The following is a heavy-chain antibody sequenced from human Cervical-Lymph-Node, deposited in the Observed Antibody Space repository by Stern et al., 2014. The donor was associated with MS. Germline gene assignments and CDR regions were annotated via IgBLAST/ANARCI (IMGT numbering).Heavy chain of an antibody. D-gene: IGHD4-17*01. V-gene: IGHV1-69*01. Sequence: VKLVESGAEVKKPGSSVKVSCKASGGTFSSYAINWVRQAPGQGLEWVGGIIPIFGTANYAQKFQGRVTITADDSTSTVYMELSSLRSEDTAVFYCARPTTVTVGTMDVWGQGTTVPVSS. CDR2: IIPIFGTA. J-gene: IGHJ6*02. CDR3: ARPTTVTVGTMDV. CDR1: GGTFSSYA.